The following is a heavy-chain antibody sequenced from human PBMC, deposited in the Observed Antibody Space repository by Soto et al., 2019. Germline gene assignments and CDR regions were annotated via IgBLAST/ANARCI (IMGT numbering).Heavy chain of an antibody. CDR3: ARSSLEYSSGWYHGEVYYGMDV. Sequence: QVQLVQSGAEVKKPGSSVKVSCKASGGTFSSYAISWVRQAPGQGLEWMGGIIPIFGTANDAQKFQGSVTITADESPSTAYMELSSLRSEDTAVYYCARSSLEYSSGWYHGEVYYGMDVWGQGTTVTVSS. CDR1: GGTFSSYA. CDR2: IIPIFGTA. D-gene: IGHD6-19*01. J-gene: IGHJ6*02. V-gene: IGHV1-69*01.